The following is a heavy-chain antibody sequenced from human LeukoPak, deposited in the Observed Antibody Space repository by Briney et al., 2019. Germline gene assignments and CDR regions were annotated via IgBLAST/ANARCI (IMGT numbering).Heavy chain of an antibody. J-gene: IGHJ6*02. D-gene: IGHD5-18*01. Sequence: QTGGSLRLSCAASGFTFSSYAMSWVRQAPGKGLEWVSAISGSGGSTYYADSVKGRFTISRDNSKNTLYLQMNSLRAEDTAVYYCAKDRGYSYGSNNNYYYYYGMDVWGQGTTVTVSS. V-gene: IGHV3-23*01. CDR1: GFTFSSYA. CDR2: ISGSGGST. CDR3: AKDRGYSYGSNNNYYYYYGMDV.